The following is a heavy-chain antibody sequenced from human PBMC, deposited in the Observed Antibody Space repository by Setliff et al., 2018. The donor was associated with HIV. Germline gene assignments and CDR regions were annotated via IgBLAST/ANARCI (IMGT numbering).Heavy chain of an antibody. CDR3: ARKLRPGHGMDV. V-gene: IGHV3-7*01. Sequence: GGSLRLSCVASEFRFSNYWMAWVRQAPGKGLEWVGNINQDGSEENYVDSVKGRFTISRDNAKKSLYLQMNSLRGEDTAVYYCARKLRPGHGMDVWGRGTTVTVSS. CDR1: EFRFSNYW. CDR2: INQDGSEE. J-gene: IGHJ6*02. D-gene: IGHD6-25*01.